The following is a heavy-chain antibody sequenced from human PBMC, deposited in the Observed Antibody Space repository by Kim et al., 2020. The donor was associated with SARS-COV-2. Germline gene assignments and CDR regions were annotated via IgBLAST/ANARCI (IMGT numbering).Heavy chain of an antibody. J-gene: IGHJ6*02. D-gene: IGHD4-4*01. CDR2: IYPGDSDT. Sequence: GESLKISCKGSGYSFTSYWIGWVRQMPGKGLEWMGIIYPGDSDTRYSPSFQGQVTISADKSISTAYLQWSSLKDSDTAMYYCATQATLTPTQAYYYYVMDVWGQGPTVTVSS. CDR3: ATQATLTPTQAYYYYVMDV. V-gene: IGHV5-51*01. CDR1: GYSFTSYW.